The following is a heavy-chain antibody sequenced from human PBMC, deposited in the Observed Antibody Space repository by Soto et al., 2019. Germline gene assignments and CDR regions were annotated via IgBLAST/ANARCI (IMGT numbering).Heavy chain of an antibody. CDR1: GFTFSSYA. V-gene: IGHV3-23*01. J-gene: IGHJ4*02. Sequence: PGGSLRLSCAASGFTFSSYAMSWVRQAPGKGLEWVSAISGSGGSTYYADSVKGRFTISRDNSKNTLYLQMNSLRAEDTAVYYCAKGSGDFWSGYYETFHDYWGQGTLVTVSS. D-gene: IGHD3-3*01. CDR3: AKGSGDFWSGYYETFHDY. CDR2: ISGSGGST.